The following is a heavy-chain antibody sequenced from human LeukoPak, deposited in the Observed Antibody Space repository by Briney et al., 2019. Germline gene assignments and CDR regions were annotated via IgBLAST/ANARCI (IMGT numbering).Heavy chain of an antibody. CDR2: ISSSSSYI. Sequence: GGSLRLSCAASGFTFSSYSMNWVRQAPGKGLEWVSSISSSSSYIYYADSVKGRFTISRDNAKNSLYLQMNSLRAEDTAVYYCAREGGCSSTSCYSAFDIWGQGTMVTVSS. V-gene: IGHV3-21*01. D-gene: IGHD2-2*02. CDR1: GFTFSSYS. J-gene: IGHJ3*02. CDR3: AREGGCSSTSCYSAFDI.